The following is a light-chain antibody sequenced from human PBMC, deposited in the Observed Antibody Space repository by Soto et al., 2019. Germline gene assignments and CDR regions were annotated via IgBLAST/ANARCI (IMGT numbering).Light chain of an antibody. J-gene: IGKJ4*01. CDR3: QQYNSWPLT. CDR1: QSVSSSY. Sequence: EIVLTQSPGTLSLSPGERATLSCRASQSVSSSYLAWYQQKPGQAPRLLIYGASSRATGIPDRFSGSGSGTDFTLTISGLQSEDFAVYYCQQYNSWPLTFGGGTKVDIK. V-gene: IGKV3-20*01. CDR2: GAS.